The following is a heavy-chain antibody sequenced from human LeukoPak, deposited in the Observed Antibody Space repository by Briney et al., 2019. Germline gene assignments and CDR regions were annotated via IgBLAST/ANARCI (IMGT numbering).Heavy chain of an antibody. CDR1: GFTFSSYG. CDR2: IRYHGSDK. CDR3: ARSPTSWYFDY. Sequence: GGSLRLSCAASGFTFSSYGMHWVRQAPGKGLEWVAFIRYHGSDKYYADSVKGRFTISRDNSKDTLYLQMNSLRPEDTSVYYCARSPTSWYFDYWGQGTLVTVSS. D-gene: IGHD2-2*01. V-gene: IGHV3-30*02. J-gene: IGHJ4*02.